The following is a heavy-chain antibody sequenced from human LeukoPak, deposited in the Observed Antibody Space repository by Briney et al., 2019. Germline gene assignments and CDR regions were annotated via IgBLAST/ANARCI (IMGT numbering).Heavy chain of an antibody. J-gene: IGHJ3*02. CDR1: GGSIGSGDYY. CDR2: IYYSGST. D-gene: IGHD3-22*01. Sequence: PSETLSLTCTVSGGSIGSGDYYWSWIRQHPGKGLEWIGYIYYSGSTYYNPSLKSRVTISVDTSKNQFSLKLSSVTAADTAVYYRARAGGYDAFDIWGQGTMVTVSS. V-gene: IGHV4-31*03. CDR3: ARAGGYDAFDI.